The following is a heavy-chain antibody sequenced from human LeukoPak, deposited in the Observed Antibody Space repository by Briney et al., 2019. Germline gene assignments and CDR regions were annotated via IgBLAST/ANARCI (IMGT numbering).Heavy chain of an antibody. J-gene: IGHJ4*02. Sequence: GASVKVSCKASGYTFINYGISWVRQAPGQGLEWMGRIIPIFGTANYAQKFQGRVTITTDESTSTAYMEQSSLRSEDTAVYYCARGPFGYSYGFADYWGQGTLVTVSS. CDR1: GYTFINYG. CDR3: ARGPFGYSYGFADY. V-gene: IGHV1-69*05. D-gene: IGHD5-18*01. CDR2: IIPIFGTA.